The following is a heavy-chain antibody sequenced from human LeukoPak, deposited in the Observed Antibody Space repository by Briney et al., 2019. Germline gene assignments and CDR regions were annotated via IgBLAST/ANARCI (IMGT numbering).Heavy chain of an antibody. Sequence: SETLSLTCAVYGGSFSGYYWSWIRQPPGKGLEWIGEINHSGSTNYNPSLKSRVTISVDTSKNQFSLKLSSVTAADTAVYYCARLGDKGYSSTWYKTVYCFDYWGQGTLVTVSS. V-gene: IGHV4-34*01. D-gene: IGHD6-13*01. CDR3: ARLGDKGYSSTWYKTVYCFDY. CDR1: GGSFSGYY. J-gene: IGHJ4*02. CDR2: INHSGST.